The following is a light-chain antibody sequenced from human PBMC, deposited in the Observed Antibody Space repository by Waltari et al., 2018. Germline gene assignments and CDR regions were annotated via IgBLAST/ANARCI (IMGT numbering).Light chain of an antibody. V-gene: IGLV2-14*03. Sequence: QSALTQPASVSGSPGQSITISCTGTSSDIGNYDYVSWYQQHPDRAPKLMIYDVSNRPSGVSNRFSGSKSGNTASLTISGLQAEDEAEYYCSSYTSSNTVIFGGGTKLTVL. J-gene: IGLJ2*01. CDR1: SSDIGNYDY. CDR2: DVS. CDR3: SSYTSSNTVI.